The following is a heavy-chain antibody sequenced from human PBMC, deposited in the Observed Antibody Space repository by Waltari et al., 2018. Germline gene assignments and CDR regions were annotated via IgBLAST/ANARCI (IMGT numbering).Heavy chain of an antibody. CDR3: ARQWGWELRYVDY. CDR1: GYSISSGYY. D-gene: IGHD1-26*01. Sequence: QVQLQESGPGLVKPSETLSLTCAVSGYSISSGYYWGWIRQPPGTGLEWSGSIYHSGSTYYNPPLKSRVTISVDTCKNQFSLKLSSGTAADTAVYYWARQWGWELRYVDYWGQGTLVTVSS. V-gene: IGHV4-38-2*01. CDR2: IYHSGST. J-gene: IGHJ4*02.